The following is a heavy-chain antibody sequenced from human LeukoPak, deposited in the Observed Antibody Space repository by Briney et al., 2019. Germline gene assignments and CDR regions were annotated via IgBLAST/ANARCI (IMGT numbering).Heavy chain of an antibody. V-gene: IGHV4-4*07. CDR1: GGSTSSYY. CDR2: IYTSGST. CDR3: ARSPQNYYDSSGYYYSLYYFDY. Sequence: SETLSLTCTVPGGSTSSYYWSWIRQPAGKGLEWIGRIYTSGSTNYNPSLKSRVTMSVDTSKNQFSLKLSSVTAADTAVYYCARSPQNYYDSSGYYYSLYYFDYWGQGTLVTVSS. J-gene: IGHJ4*02. D-gene: IGHD3-22*01.